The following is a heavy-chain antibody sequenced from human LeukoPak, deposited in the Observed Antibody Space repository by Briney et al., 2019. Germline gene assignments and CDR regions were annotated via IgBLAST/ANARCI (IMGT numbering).Heavy chain of an antibody. V-gene: IGHV3-9*01. D-gene: IGHD6-13*01. J-gene: IGHJ4*02. CDR2: ISWNSGSI. CDR1: GFTFDDYA. CDR3: ARGYSSSWDYFDY. Sequence: GRSLRLSCAASGFTFDDYAMHWVRQAPGKGLEWVSGISWNSGSIGYADSVKGRFTISRDNAKNSLYLQMNSLRAEDTAVYYCARGYSSSWDYFDYWGQGTLVTVSS.